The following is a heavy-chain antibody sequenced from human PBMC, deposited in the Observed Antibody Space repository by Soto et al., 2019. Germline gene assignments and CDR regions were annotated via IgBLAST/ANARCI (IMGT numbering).Heavy chain of an antibody. CDR3: ARILDSSSYGTDY. Sequence: GGSLRLSWTISGFSFGDYAMSWVRQAPGKGLEWVGFIRNKAFGGTTEYAASVKGRFIISRDDSKSIAYLQMNSLKNEDTAVYFCARILDSSSYGTDYWGQGNLVTVS. CDR2: IRNKAFGGTT. D-gene: IGHD3-22*01. V-gene: IGHV3-49*04. CDR1: GFSFGDYA. J-gene: IGHJ4*02.